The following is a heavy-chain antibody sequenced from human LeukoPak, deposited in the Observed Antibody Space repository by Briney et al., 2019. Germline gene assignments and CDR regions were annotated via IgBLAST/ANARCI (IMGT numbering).Heavy chain of an antibody. J-gene: IGHJ6*04. CDR1: GFTFSSYG. Sequence: GRSLRLSCAASGFTFSSYGMHWVRQAPGKGLEWVAVISYDGSNKYYADSVKGRFTISRDNSKNTLYLQTNSLRAEDTAVYYCAKDLGDIVATTDYGMDVWGKGTTVTVSS. CDR2: ISYDGSNK. D-gene: IGHD5-12*01. CDR3: AKDLGDIVATTDYGMDV. V-gene: IGHV3-30*18.